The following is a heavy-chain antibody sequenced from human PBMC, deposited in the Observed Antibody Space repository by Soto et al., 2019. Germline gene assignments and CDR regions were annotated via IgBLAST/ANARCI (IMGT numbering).Heavy chain of an antibody. V-gene: IGHV3-23*01. D-gene: IGHD6-6*01. CDR2: ISGSGGST. J-gene: IGHJ5*02. CDR1: GFTFSSYA. CDR3: AKDPGSSSEITHLNWFDP. Sequence: EVQLLESGGGLVQPGGPLRLSCAASGFTFSSYAMSWVRQAPGKGLEWVSAISGSGGSTYYADSVKGRFTISRDNSKNTLYLRMNSLRAEDTAVYYCAKDPGSSSEITHLNWFDPWGQGTLVTVSS.